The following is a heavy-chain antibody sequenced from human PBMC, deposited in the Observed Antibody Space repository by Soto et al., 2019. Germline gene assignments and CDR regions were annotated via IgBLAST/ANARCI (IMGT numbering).Heavy chain of an antibody. D-gene: IGHD5-12*01. J-gene: IGHJ3*02. V-gene: IGHV4-59*01. CDR2: IYYSGST. CDR1: GGSISSYY. CDR3: ARVRQNIVADAFDI. Sequence: SETLSLTCTVSGGSISSYYWSWIRQPPGKGLEWIGYIYYSGSTNYNPSLKSRVTISVDTSKNQFSLKLSSVTAADTAVYYCARVRQNIVADAFDIWGQGTMVTVSS.